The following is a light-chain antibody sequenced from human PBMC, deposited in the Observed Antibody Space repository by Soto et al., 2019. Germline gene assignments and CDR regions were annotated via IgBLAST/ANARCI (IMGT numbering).Light chain of an antibody. Sequence: DIQMTQSPSTLSASVGDRVTITCRASQSISTYLAWYQQKPGKAPELLISDASSLESGVPSRFSGSGSGTEFTLTISSLQPDDFATYFCQQYNFYLTFGQGTKLEIK. CDR3: QQYNFYLT. J-gene: IGKJ2*01. V-gene: IGKV1-5*01. CDR1: QSISTY. CDR2: DAS.